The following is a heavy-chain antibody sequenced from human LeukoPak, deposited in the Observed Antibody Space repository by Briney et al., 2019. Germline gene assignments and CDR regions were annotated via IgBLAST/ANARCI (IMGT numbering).Heavy chain of an antibody. V-gene: IGHV3-43*01. CDR1: GFNFDRYT. CDR3: AKELDTMFFDY. D-gene: IGHD5-18*01. CDR2: AGWAGGTT. J-gene: IGHJ4*02. Sequence: GGSLRLSCATSGFNFDRYTIHWVRHAPGKGLEWVSLAGWAGGTTYYSDSVRGRFTISRDSGKNSVYLQMNSLTTDDTAFYFCAKELDTMFFDYWGQGALVTVSS.